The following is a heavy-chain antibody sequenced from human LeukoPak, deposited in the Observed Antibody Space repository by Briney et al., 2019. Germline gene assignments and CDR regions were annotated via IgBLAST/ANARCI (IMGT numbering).Heavy chain of an antibody. CDR3: ARGVTARGFYYYMDV. Sequence: ASVKVSCKASGYTFTGYYMHWVRQAPGQGLEWMGWINPNSGGTNYAQKFQGRVAMTRDTSISTVHMELTRLRSDDTAVYYCARGVTARGFYYYMDVWGKGTTVTISS. V-gene: IGHV1-2*02. CDR1: GYTFTGYY. CDR2: INPNSGGT. D-gene: IGHD2-21*02. J-gene: IGHJ6*03.